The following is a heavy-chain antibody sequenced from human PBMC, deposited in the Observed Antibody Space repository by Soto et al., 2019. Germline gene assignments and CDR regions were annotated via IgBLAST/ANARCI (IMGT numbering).Heavy chain of an antibody. Sequence: ASVNGACKASGYTFTRYYMHWVRQAKGQGLEWMGIINPSGGSTSFAQKFQGRVTMTRDTSMSTVYMELSSLRSEDTAVYYCARGAYCSSTSCYFSGGYFDYWGQGTLVTVSS. CDR3: ARGAYCSSTSCYFSGGYFDY. CDR1: GYTFTRYY. D-gene: IGHD2-2*01. J-gene: IGHJ4*02. V-gene: IGHV1-46*03. CDR2: INPSGGST.